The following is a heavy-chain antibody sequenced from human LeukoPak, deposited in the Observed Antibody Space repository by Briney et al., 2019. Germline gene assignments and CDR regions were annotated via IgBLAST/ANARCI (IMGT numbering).Heavy chain of an antibody. Sequence: GGSLRLSCAASGFTFSSYAMSWVRLAPGKGLEWVSAISGSGGNTYYADSVKGRFTISRDNSKNTLYLQMNSLRAEDTAVYYCAKSVGWQWLAFDYWGQGTLVTVSS. CDR3: AKSVGWQWLAFDY. CDR2: ISGSGGNT. D-gene: IGHD6-19*01. V-gene: IGHV3-23*01. CDR1: GFTFSSYA. J-gene: IGHJ4*02.